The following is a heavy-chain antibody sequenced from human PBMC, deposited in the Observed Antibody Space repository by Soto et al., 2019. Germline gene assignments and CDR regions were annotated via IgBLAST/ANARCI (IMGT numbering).Heavy chain of an antibody. V-gene: IGHV1-18*01. Sequence: GXSVKVSSKASGYTLTSYGIIWVRQSPGQGLEWMGWISAYNGNTNYAQKLQGRVTMTTDTSTSTAYMELRSLRSDDTAVYYCARDGMVPGRNQNWFDPWGQRTLVTVSS. J-gene: IGHJ5*02. CDR1: GYTLTSYG. CDR3: ARDGMVPGRNQNWFDP. CDR2: ISAYNGNT. D-gene: IGHD3-10*01.